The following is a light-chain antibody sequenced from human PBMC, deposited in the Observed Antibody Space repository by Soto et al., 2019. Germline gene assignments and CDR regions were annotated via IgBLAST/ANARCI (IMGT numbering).Light chain of an antibody. Sequence: QSLLAPPAPPSWAPWRAVPISCTGTRSEVGSYDYVSWYQQHPDKAPKLMIYEVSNRPSGVSNRFSGSKSVNTATLTISGLQADDEADYYCSSYTSSSTRVFGTGTKVTVL. V-gene: IGLV2-14*03. CDR1: RSEVGSYDY. CDR2: EVS. J-gene: IGLJ1*01. CDR3: SSYTSSSTRV.